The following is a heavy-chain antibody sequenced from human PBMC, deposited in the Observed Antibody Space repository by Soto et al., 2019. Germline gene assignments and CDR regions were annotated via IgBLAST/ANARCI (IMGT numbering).Heavy chain of an antibody. CDR1: GYTFTNFG. D-gene: IGHD2-2*01. J-gene: IGHJ6*02. V-gene: IGHV1-18*01. CDR3: AKGYCSTGRCYGYYGMDV. Sequence: QIQLVQSGAEVKKPGDSVKVSCKASGYTFTNFGLTWVRQAPGQGLEWMGWINPYNGDTSYAQKFQGRVTVTTDTSTSTAYMELRSLRSDDTAVYYCAKGYCSTGRCYGYYGMDVWGQGTTVTVSS. CDR2: INPYNGDT.